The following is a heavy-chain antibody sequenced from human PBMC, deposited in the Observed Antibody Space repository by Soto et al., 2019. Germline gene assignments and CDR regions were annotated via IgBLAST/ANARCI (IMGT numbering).Heavy chain of an antibody. D-gene: IGHD6-13*01. CDR1: GGTFSSYA. CDR3: ARAEAAAQASGVDY. Sequence: GASVKVSCKASGGTFSSYAISWVRQAPGQGLEWMGGIIPIFGTANYAQKFQGRVTITADESTSTAYMELSSLRSEDTAVYYCARAEAAAQASGVDYWGQGILVTVAS. J-gene: IGHJ4*02. V-gene: IGHV1-69*13. CDR2: IIPIFGTA.